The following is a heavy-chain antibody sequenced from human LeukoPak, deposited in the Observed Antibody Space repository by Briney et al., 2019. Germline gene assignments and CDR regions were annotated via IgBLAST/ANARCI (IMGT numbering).Heavy chain of an antibody. J-gene: IGHJ6*03. CDR2: IYYSGST. D-gene: IGHD3-10*01. CDR3: ARVLGSGSYYTAYYYYYMDV. V-gene: IGHV4-39*07. Sequence: SETLSLTCTVSGGSISSSSYYWGWLRQPPGKGLEWIASIYYSGSTYYNPSLKSRVTFSVDTSKNQFSLKLSSVTAADTAVYYCARVLGSGSYYTAYYYYYMDVWGKGTTVTVSS. CDR1: GGSISSSSYY.